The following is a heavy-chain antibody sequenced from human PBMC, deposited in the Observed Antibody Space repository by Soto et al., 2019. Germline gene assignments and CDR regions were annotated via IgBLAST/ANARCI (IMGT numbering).Heavy chain of an antibody. CDR3: VKDGSSGWPYFYDMDV. CDR1: GFTFSSYG. CDR2: ISYDGRNK. J-gene: IGHJ6*01. Sequence: QVQLVESGGGVVQPGRSLRLSCAASGFTFSSYGMHWVRQAPGKGLEWVAVISYDGRNKYYADAVKGRFTISRDNSKNTLYLQISSLRAEDTAVYYCVKDGSSGWPYFYDMDVW. D-gene: IGHD6-19*01. V-gene: IGHV3-30*18.